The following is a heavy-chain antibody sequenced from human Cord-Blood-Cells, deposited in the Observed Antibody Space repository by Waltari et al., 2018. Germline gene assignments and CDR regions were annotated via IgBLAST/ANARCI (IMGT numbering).Heavy chain of an antibody. D-gene: IGHD3-3*01. CDR1: GGSISSSSYY. J-gene: IGHJ4*02. V-gene: IGHV4-39*01. CDR3: ARLTYYDFWSGYYFDY. CDR2: FYYRGST. Sequence: QLQLQESGPGLVKPSETLSLTCTVSGGSISSSSYYWGWIRQPPGKGLEWIGSFYYRGSTYYNPSLKSRVTISVDTSKNQFSLKLSSVTATDTAVYYCARLTYYDFWSGYYFDYWGQGTLVTVSS.